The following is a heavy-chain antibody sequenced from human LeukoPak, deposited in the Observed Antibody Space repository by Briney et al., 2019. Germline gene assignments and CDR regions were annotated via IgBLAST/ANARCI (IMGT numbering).Heavy chain of an antibody. CDR2: IYYSGST. J-gene: IGHJ4*02. V-gene: IGHV4-59*01. Sequence: SETLSLTCTVSGGSISSYYWNWIRQPPGKGPEWIGYIYYSGSTNYNPSLTSRVTISVDTSKNEFSLKLSSVTAADTAVYYCAREPTIGSVAATCFDYWGQGTLVTVSS. CDR1: GGSISSYY. D-gene: IGHD2/OR15-2a*01. CDR3: AREPTIGSVAATCFDY.